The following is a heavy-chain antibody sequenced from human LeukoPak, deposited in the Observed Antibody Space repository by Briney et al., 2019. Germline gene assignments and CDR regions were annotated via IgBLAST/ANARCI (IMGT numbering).Heavy chain of an antibody. D-gene: IGHD5-12*01. CDR3: ARSRWLGRAFDI. Sequence: PGGSLRLSCAASGFTFSDYYMSWIRQAPGKGLEWVSYISSSGSTIYYADSMKGRFTISRDNAKNSLYLQMNSLRAEDTAVYYCARSRWLGRAFDIWGQGTMVTVSS. J-gene: IGHJ3*02. CDR1: GFTFSDYY. V-gene: IGHV3-11*01. CDR2: ISSSGSTI.